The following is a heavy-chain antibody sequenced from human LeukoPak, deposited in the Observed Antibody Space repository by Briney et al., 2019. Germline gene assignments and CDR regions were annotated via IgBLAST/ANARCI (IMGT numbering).Heavy chain of an antibody. CDR1: GYTFTGYY. V-gene: IGHV1-2*02. CDR3: ARNVEMATISGPDAFDI. Sequence: GASVKVSCKASGYTFTGYYMHWVRQAPGQGLEWMGWINPNSGGTNYAQKFQGRVTMTRDTSISTAYMELSRLRSDDTAVYYCARNVEMATISGPDAFDIWGQGTMVTVSS. D-gene: IGHD5-24*01. CDR2: INPNSGGT. J-gene: IGHJ3*02.